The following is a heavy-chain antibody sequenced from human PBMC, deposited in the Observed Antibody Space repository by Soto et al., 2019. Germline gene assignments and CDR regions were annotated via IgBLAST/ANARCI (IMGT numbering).Heavy chain of an antibody. V-gene: IGHV3-15*01. CDR3: TCTGTNCFAS. CDR1: GFTFSDAW. D-gene: IGHD1-1*01. CDR2: IKSGGPT. J-gene: IGHJ5*01. Sequence: EVQLVESGGGLVKPGGSLRLSCTASGFTFSDAWMSWVRQAPGKGLEWVGRIKSGGPTDYAAPVKGRFTISRDDSKNTVYLQMNSLKTEDTAVYYCTCTGTNCFASWGQGTLVTVSS.